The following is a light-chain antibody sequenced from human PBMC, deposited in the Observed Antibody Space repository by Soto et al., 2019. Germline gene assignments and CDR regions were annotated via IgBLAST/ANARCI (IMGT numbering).Light chain of an antibody. CDR3: HSYDVSLRGPA. CDR1: RSNIGAGYD. V-gene: IGLV1-40*01. CDR2: DNS. J-gene: IGLJ2*01. Sequence: QSVLTQPPSLSGAPGQRVTISCTGSRSNIGAGYDVHGYQHLQGTAPKVLIFDNSNRPSGVPDRFSGSKSGTSASLAITGLQAEDEAVYYCHSYDVSLRGPAFGGGTKVTVL.